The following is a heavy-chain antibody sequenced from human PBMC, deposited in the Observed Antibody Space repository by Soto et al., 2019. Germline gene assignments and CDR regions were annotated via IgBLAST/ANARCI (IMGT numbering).Heavy chain of an antibody. Sequence: ASVKVSCKVSGYTLTELSMHWVRQAPGKGLEWMGGFDPEDGETSYAQKFQGRVTMSEDTSTDTAYIELSSLRSEDTGVYYCSFLGYSSSWCVDVWGQGTMVTVSS. V-gene: IGHV1-24*01. CDR1: GYTLTELS. CDR2: FDPEDGET. J-gene: IGHJ6*02. D-gene: IGHD6-13*01. CDR3: SFLGYSSSWCVDV.